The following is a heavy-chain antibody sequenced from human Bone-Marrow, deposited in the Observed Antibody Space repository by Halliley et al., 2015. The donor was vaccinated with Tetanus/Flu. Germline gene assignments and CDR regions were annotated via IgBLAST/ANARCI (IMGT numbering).Heavy chain of an antibody. CDR3: ARASDSSPWSDLDC. CDR2: FSGSGGST. V-gene: IGHV3-23*01. Sequence: SLRLSCAASGFTFSNYAMTWVRQAPGKGLEWVSSFSGSGGSTYHADSVKGRFTISRDNSKNTLYLQMNSLRVEDTAVYYCARASDSSPWSDLDCWGQGTLVTVSS. J-gene: IGHJ4*02. CDR1: GFTFSNYA. D-gene: IGHD6-13*01.